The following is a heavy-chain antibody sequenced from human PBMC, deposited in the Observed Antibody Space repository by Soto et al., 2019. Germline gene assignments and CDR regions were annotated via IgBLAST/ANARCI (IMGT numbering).Heavy chain of an antibody. Sequence: PSETLSLTCAVYGGSFSDYSWSWIRQPPGKGLEWIGEINHSGSTNYNPSLKSRVTISVDTSKNQFSLKLSSVTAADTAVYYCARRLSEGGYYLEYFDYWGQGTLVTVSS. J-gene: IGHJ4*02. CDR2: INHSGST. CDR1: GGSFSDYS. D-gene: IGHD3-22*01. CDR3: ARRLSEGGYYLEYFDY. V-gene: IGHV4-34*01.